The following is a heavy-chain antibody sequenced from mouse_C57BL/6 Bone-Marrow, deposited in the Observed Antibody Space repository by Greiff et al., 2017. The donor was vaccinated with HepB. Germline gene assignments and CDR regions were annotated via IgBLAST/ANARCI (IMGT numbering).Heavy chain of an antibody. CDR1: GFTFSSYA. CDR2: ISDGGSYT. J-gene: IGHJ2*01. Sequence: EVQLVESGGGLVKPGGSLKLSCAASGFTFSSYAMSWVRQTPEKRLEWVATISDGGSYTYYPDNVKGRFTISRDNAKNNLYLQMSHLKSEDTAMYYCAREGGRTYWGQGTTLTVSS. V-gene: IGHV5-4*01. CDR3: AREGGRTY. D-gene: IGHD3-3*01.